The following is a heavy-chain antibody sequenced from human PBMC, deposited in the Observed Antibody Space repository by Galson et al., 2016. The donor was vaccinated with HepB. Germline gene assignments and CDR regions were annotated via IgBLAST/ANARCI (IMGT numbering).Heavy chain of an antibody. V-gene: IGHV3-74*03. J-gene: IGHJ4*02. CDR2: VSQDGITT. D-gene: IGHD6-13*01. CDR3: ATSSSWGPLAY. Sequence: SLRLSCAVSGFMFRGFWIRWVRQVPGKAPVWVSRVSQDGITTAYADSVKGRFSISRDDAKQTVYLQMNSLRAEDTSMYYCATSSSWGPLAYWGQGTLVTVSS. CDR1: GFMFRGFW.